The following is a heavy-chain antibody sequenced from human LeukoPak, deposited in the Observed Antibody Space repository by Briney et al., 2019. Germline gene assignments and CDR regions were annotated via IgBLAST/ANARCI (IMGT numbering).Heavy chain of an antibody. CDR2: LSRNSDYI. J-gene: IGHJ6*02. Sequence: GGSLRLSCAASGFSFSVYAMSWVRQAPGKGLEWVSALSRNSDYIYYADSVGGRFTITRDNAKNSLYLQMSNLRAEDTAVYFCARGGGLDVWGQGATVTVSS. V-gene: IGHV3-21*04. CDR1: GFSFSVYA. D-gene: IGHD3-16*01. CDR3: ARGGGLDV.